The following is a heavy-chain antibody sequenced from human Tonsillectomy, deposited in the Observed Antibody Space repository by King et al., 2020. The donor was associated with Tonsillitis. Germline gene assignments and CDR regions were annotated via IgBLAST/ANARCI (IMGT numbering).Heavy chain of an antibody. J-gene: IGHJ5*02. V-gene: IGHV3-23*04. CDR2: ISGSGGST. D-gene: IGHD4-23*01. CDR3: AKDPRGAMVRGSNWFDP. CDR1: GFTFSSYA. Sequence: VQLVESGGGLVQPGGSLRLSCAASGFTFSSYAMIWVRQAPGKGLEWVSAISGSGGSTYYADSVKGRFTISRDNSKNTLYLQMNGLRAEDTAIYYCAKDPRGAMVRGSNWFDPWGQGTRVTVSS.